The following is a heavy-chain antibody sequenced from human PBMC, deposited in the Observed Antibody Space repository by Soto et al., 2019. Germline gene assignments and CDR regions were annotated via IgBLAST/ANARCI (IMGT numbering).Heavy chain of an antibody. Sequence: PVGSLRLSCAASGFTFSSYAMNWVRQAPGKGLEWVSSLSGSGGTTYYADSVKGRFIISRDNSKNTLYLLMNSLRAEDTALYYCAKQRADYGSGADTFYFDSWGQGALVTVSS. CDR3: AKQRADYGSGADTFYFDS. J-gene: IGHJ4*02. CDR1: GFTFSSYA. CDR2: LSGSGGTT. D-gene: IGHD3-10*01. V-gene: IGHV3-23*01.